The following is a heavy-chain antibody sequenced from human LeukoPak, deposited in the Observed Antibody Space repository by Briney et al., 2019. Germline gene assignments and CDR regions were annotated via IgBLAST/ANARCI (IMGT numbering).Heavy chain of an antibody. V-gene: IGHV3-23*01. CDR3: AKISDPAMVRFYFDY. D-gene: IGHD5-18*01. J-gene: IGHJ4*02. Sequence: GGSLRLSCAASGFTFSTFAMSWVRQAPGKGLEWVAVMSGSGGSAYYADSVKGGFTISRDNSKNTVFLQMNSLRAEDTAVYYCAKISDPAMVRFYFDYWGQGTLVTVSS. CDR1: GFTFSTFA. CDR2: MSGSGGSA.